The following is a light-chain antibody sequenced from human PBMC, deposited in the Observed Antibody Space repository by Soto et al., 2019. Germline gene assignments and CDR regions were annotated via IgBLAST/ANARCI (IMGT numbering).Light chain of an antibody. CDR2: AAS. CDR3: QQSYSTTWT. V-gene: IGKV1-39*01. CDR1: QGISTY. Sequence: DIQITHSPSSLSASVGDRVTITCRSSQGISTYLNWYQQKPGKAPKLLIYAASSLQSGVPSRFSGSGSETDFTLTISSLQPEDFATYSCQQSYSTTWTFGQGTKV. J-gene: IGKJ1*01.